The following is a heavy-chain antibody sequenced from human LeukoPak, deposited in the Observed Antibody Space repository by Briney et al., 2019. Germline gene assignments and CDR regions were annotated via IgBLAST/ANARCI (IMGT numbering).Heavy chain of an antibody. D-gene: IGHD4-17*01. CDR2: IWYDGSNK. CDR1: GFTFSSYG. Sequence: GGSLRLSCAASGFTFSSYGMHWARQAPGKGLEWVAVIWYDGSNKYYADSVKGRFTVSRDNSKNTVYLQMNSLRAEDTAVYYCARDPGDYVGNDAFDIWGQGTMVTVSS. J-gene: IGHJ3*02. CDR3: ARDPGDYVGNDAFDI. V-gene: IGHV3-33*01.